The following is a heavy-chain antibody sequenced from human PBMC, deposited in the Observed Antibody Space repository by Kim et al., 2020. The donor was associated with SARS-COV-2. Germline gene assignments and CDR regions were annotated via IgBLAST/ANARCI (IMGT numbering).Heavy chain of an antibody. Sequence: GGSLRLSCAASGFTFSSYAMSWVRQAPGKGLEWVSAISGSGGSTYYADSVKGRFTISRDNSKNTLYLQMNSLRAEDTAVYYCAKVNREDYYGSGSYSPWGQGTLVTVSS. D-gene: IGHD3-10*01. CDR2: ISGSGGST. CDR3: AKVNREDYYGSGSYSP. V-gene: IGHV3-23*01. J-gene: IGHJ5*02. CDR1: GFTFSSYA.